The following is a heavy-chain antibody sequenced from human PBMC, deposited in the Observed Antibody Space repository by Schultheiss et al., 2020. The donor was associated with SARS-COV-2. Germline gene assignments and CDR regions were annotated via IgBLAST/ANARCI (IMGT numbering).Heavy chain of an antibody. CDR3: ARDRSSGWSNFDY. CDR2: INPNSGGT. D-gene: IGHD6-19*01. CDR1: GYTFTSYG. Sequence: ASVKVSCKASGYTFTSYGISWVRQAPGQGLEWMGWINPNSGGTNYAQKFQGRVTMTRDTSISTAYMELSRLRSDDTAVYYCARDRSSGWSNFDYWGQGTLVTVSS. V-gene: IGHV1-2*02. J-gene: IGHJ4*02.